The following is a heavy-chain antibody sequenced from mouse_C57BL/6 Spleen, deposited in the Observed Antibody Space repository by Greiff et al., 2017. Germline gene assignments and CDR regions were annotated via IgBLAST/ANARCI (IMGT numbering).Heavy chain of an antibody. CDR2: IYPGDGDT. CDR3: ARRDDYDEDAMDY. J-gene: IGHJ4*01. CDR1: GYAFSSSW. Sequence: VHLVESGPELVKPGASVKISCKASGYAFSSSWMNWVKQRPGKGLEWIGRIYPGDGDTNYNGKFKGKATLTADKSSSTAYMQLSSLTSEDSAVYVCARRDDYDEDAMDYWGQGTSVTVSS. V-gene: IGHV1-82*01. D-gene: IGHD2-4*01.